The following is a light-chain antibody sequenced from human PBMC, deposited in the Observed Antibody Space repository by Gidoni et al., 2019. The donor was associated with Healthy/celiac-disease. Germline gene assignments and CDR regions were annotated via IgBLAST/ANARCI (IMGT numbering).Light chain of an antibody. V-gene: IGKV1-8*01. CDR1: RGISSY. CDR3: QQYGSYPRT. Sequence: AIRMTQSPSSFSASTGDRVTITCRASRGISSYLAWYQQKPGKAPKLLIYAASTLQSGVPARFSGSGSGTDFTLTISCLQSEDFATYYCQQYGSYPRTFGQGTRVEIK. J-gene: IGKJ1*01. CDR2: AAS.